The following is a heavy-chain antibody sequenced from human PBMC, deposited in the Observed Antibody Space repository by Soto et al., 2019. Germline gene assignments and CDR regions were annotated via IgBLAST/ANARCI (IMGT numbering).Heavy chain of an antibody. Sequence: PSETLSLTCTVSGGSISSYYWSWIRQPPGKGLEWIGYIYYRGSTNYNPSLKSRVTISVDTSKNQFSLKLSSVTAADTAVYYCARAGCTKGLFYTWSSQYDFDSWGQGTSFTVHS. J-gene: IGHJ4*02. D-gene: IGHD2-8*01. CDR3: ARAGCTKGLFYTWSSQYDFDS. CDR1: GGSISSYY. V-gene: IGHV4-59*01. CDR2: IYYRGST.